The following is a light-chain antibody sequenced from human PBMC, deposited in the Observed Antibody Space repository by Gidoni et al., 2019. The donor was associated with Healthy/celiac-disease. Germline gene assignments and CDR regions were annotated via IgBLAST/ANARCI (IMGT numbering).Light chain of an antibody. Sequence: EIVLTQSPGTLSLSPGERATLSCIASQSVSSSYLAWYQQKPGQAPRLLLYGASSRAAGIPDRFSGGGSRTDFTLTISRLEPEDFAVYYCQQYGSSPRTFGQGTKVEIK. CDR2: GAS. J-gene: IGKJ1*01. V-gene: IGKV3-20*01. CDR1: QSVSSSY. CDR3: QQYGSSPRT.